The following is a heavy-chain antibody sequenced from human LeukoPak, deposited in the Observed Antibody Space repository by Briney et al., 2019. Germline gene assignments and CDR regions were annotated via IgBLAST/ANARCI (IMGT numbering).Heavy chain of an antibody. J-gene: IGHJ4*02. CDR2: ISISGSKT. Sequence: GGSLRLSCVASGFPFSSYWMTWVRQAPGKGLEWVSAISISGSKTYYADSVKGRFTISRDNSKNTLYLQMNSLRAEDTAVYYCANEIRPNDYWGQGTQVAVSS. D-gene: IGHD4-17*01. CDR1: GFPFSSYW. V-gene: IGHV3-23*01. CDR3: ANEIRPNDY.